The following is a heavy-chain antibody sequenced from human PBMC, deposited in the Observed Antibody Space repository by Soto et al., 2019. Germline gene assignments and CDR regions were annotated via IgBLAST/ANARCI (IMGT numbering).Heavy chain of an antibody. Sequence: SETLSLTCTVSGGSISSSSYYWGWIRQPPGKGLEWIGSIYYSGSTYYNPSLKSRVTISVDTSKNQFSLKLSSVTAADTAVYYCARQAGGWFGESNFDYWGQGTLVTVSS. D-gene: IGHD3-10*01. CDR3: ARQAGGWFGESNFDY. V-gene: IGHV4-39*01. CDR2: IYYSGST. CDR1: GGSISSSSYY. J-gene: IGHJ4*02.